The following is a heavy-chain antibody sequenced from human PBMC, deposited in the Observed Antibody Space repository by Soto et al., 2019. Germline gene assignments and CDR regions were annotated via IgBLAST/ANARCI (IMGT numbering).Heavy chain of an antibody. Sequence: SQTLSLTCAISGDSVSSNSAAWNWIRQSPSRGLEWLGRTYYRSKWYNDYAVSVKSRITINPDTSKNQFSLQLNSVTPEDTAVYYCARANIVVPAAIQGFYYYGMDVWGQGPTVTVSS. CDR2: TYYRSKWYN. V-gene: IGHV6-1*01. J-gene: IGHJ6*02. CDR1: GDSVSSNSAA. D-gene: IGHD2-2*02. CDR3: ARANIVVPAAIQGFYYYGMDV.